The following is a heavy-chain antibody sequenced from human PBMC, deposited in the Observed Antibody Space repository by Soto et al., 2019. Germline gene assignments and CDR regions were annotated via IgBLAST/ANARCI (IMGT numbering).Heavy chain of an antibody. Sequence: GGSLRLSCAASGFTFSSYSMNWVRQAPGKGLERVSSINGRSNYVYYADSVKGRFTISRDNAKNSLYLQMNRLRAEDTAIYYCAREDGVVGSSSAFDHWGLGTLVTVSS. J-gene: IGHJ4*02. CDR2: INGRSNYV. D-gene: IGHD1-26*01. CDR3: AREDGVVGSSSAFDH. CDR1: GFTFSSYS. V-gene: IGHV3-21*01.